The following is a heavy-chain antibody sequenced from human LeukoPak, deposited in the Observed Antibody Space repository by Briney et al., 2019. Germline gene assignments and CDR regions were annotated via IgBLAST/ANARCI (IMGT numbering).Heavy chain of an antibody. V-gene: IGHV3-20*04. J-gene: IGHJ4*02. D-gene: IGHD3-22*01. CDR1: GFTFSSYE. Sequence: PGGSLRLSCAASGFTFSSYEMNWVRQAPGKGLEWVSGINWNGGSTNYADSVKGRFTISRDNAKNSLYLQMNSLRAEDTALYYCARGCYYDSSGYYLNCLFDYWGQGTLVTVSS. CDR2: INWNGGST. CDR3: ARGCYYDSSGYYLNCLFDY.